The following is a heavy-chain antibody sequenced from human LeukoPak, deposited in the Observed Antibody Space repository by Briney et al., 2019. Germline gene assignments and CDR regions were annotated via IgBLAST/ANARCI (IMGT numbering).Heavy chain of an antibody. CDR2: IIPIFGTA. CDR3: ARVSGHHYYGSGSYYPYDY. J-gene: IGHJ4*02. Sequence: ASVKVSCKASGGTFSSYAISWVRQAPGQGLEWMGGIIPIFGTANYAQKLQGRVTMTTDTSTSTAYMELRSLRSDDTAVYYCARVSGHHYYGSGSYYPYDYWGQGTLVTVSS. CDR1: GGTFSSYA. V-gene: IGHV1-69*05. D-gene: IGHD3-10*01.